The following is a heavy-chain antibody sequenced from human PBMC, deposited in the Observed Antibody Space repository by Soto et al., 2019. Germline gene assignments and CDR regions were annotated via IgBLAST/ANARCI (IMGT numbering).Heavy chain of an antibody. J-gene: IGHJ4*02. D-gene: IGHD1-20*01. CDR2: IKRDGSET. CDR1: TFIFSTYW. Sequence: EVQLVESGGGLVQPGGSLRLSCAAPTFIFSTYWMTWVRQAPGKGLEWVANIKRDGSETHYADSVKGRFTISRDNAKNSLYLQMNSLRVEETDVYYCGGDINNWNDFDYWGQGTLVTVSS. V-gene: IGHV3-7*01. CDR3: GGDINNWNDFDY.